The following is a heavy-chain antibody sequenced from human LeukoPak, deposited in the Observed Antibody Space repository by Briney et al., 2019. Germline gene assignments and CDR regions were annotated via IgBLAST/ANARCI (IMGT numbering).Heavy chain of an antibody. V-gene: IGHV3-30*02. J-gene: IGHJ4*02. CDR2: IQNDGSDK. CDR3: AREGGRAVPGRFDQ. D-gene: IGHD6-13*01. Sequence: GGSLRLSCAASGINFRSSGMHWVRQAPGKGLEGVTFIQNDGSDKYYAASVKGRFTISRDNSKNTVYLHMASLRADDTALYYCAREGGRAVPGRFDQWGQGTPVTVSS. CDR1: GINFRSSG.